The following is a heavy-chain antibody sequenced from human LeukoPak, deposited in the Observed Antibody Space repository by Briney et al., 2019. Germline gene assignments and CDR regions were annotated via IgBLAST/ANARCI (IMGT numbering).Heavy chain of an antibody. V-gene: IGHV3-21*04. J-gene: IGHJ5*02. CDR3: AKGFSGSYRNWFDP. Sequence: PGGSLRLSCAASGFTFSSYSMNWVRQAPGKGLEWVSSISSSSSYIYYADSVKGRFTISRDNAKNSLYLQMNSLRAEDTALYYCAKGFSGSYRNWFDPWGQGTLVTVSS. CDR2: ISSSSSYI. D-gene: IGHD1-26*01. CDR1: GFTFSSYS.